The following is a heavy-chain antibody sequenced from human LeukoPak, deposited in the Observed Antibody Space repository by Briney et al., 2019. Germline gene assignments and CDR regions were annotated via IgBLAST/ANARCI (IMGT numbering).Heavy chain of an antibody. V-gene: IGHV4-34*01. Sequence: KPSETLSLTCAVYGGSFSGYYWSWIRQPPGRGLEWIGEINHSGSTNYNPSLKSRVTISVDTSMNQFSLKLSSVTAADTAVYYCARAKAGTPGYYFDYWGQGTLVTVSS. CDR1: GGSFSGYY. CDR3: ARAKAGTPGYYFDY. J-gene: IGHJ4*02. CDR2: INHSGST. D-gene: IGHD1-1*01.